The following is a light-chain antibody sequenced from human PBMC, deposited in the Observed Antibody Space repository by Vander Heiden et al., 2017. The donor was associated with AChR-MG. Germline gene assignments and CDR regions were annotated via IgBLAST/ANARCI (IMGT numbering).Light chain of an antibody. CDR3: LLYMGSGVWV. Sequence: QTVVTQEPSISVSTGGTVTLTCGLSSGSVSSRYYPSWYQQTPGQAPRTLVFSTNTRSSGVPERFSGSILGNKAALTITGAQAHDESEYYCLLYMGSGVWVFGGGTKLTVL. CDR2: STN. J-gene: IGLJ3*02. CDR1: SGSVSSRYY. V-gene: IGLV8-61*01.